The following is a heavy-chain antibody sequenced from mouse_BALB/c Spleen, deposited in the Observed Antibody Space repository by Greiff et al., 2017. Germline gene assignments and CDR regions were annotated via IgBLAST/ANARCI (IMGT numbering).Heavy chain of an antibody. CDR1: GYTFTSYY. D-gene: IGHD3-3*01. Sequence: QVQLQQSGPELVKPGASVRISCKASGYTFTSYYIHWVKQRPGQGLEWIGWIYPGNVNTKYNEKFKGKATLTADKSSSTAYMQLSSLTSEDSAVYFCARGWVYAMDYWGQGTSVTVSS. V-gene: IGHV1S56*01. J-gene: IGHJ4*01. CDR3: ARGWVYAMDY. CDR2: IYPGNVNT.